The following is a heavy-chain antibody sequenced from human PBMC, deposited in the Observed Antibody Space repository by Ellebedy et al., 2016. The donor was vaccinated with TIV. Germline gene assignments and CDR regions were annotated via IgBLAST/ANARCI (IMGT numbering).Heavy chain of an antibody. CDR1: GYSFTLSW. D-gene: IGHD7-27*01. Sequence: GESLKISXKASGYSFTLSWITWVRQMPGKGLEWMGRIDPSDPSGSYTTYSPSFQGHVTISFDKSITTAYLQWSSLEASDTAMYYCARHELGSNAAFDYWGQGTLVTVSS. CDR3: ARHELGSNAAFDY. J-gene: IGHJ4*02. CDR2: IDPSDPSGSYT. V-gene: IGHV5-10-1*01.